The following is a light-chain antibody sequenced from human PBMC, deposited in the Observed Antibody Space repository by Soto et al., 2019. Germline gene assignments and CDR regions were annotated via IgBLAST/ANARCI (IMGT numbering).Light chain of an antibody. Sequence: EIVLTQSPGTLALSPGERVTLSCRASQSVSSGFLAWYQQKPGQAPRLLIYGASSRATGIPDRFTGSGSGTDCTLTISRLEPENCGVYYCQQHGSSPITFGQGTRLEIK. CDR1: QSVSSGF. CDR3: QQHGSSPIT. V-gene: IGKV3-20*01. CDR2: GAS. J-gene: IGKJ5*01.